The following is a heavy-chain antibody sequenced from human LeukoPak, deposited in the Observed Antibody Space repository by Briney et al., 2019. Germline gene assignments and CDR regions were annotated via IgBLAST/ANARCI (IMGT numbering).Heavy chain of an antibody. D-gene: IGHD3-10*01. J-gene: IGHJ4*02. CDR2: ISGSGDTT. Sequence: GGSLRLSCAASGFTFSGHGMRWVRPAPGKGLDWVSAISGSGDTTYYADSVKGRFTISRDNSKNTLYLQMNSLRAEDTALYFCAKARGFAEFDYWGQGTLVTVSS. CDR1: GFTFSGHG. V-gene: IGHV3-23*01. CDR3: AKARGFAEFDY.